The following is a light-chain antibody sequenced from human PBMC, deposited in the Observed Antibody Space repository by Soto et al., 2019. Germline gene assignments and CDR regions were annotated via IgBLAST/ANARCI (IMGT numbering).Light chain of an antibody. CDR3: QQYYSYLSIT. V-gene: IGKV1-8*01. CDR1: QGISSY. CDR2: AAS. J-gene: IGKJ5*01. Sequence: AIRMTQSPSSLSASTGDRVTITCRASQGISSYLAWYQQKPGKAPKLLIYAASTLQSGVPSRFSGSGSGTDFTLTISCLQSEDFATYYCQQYYSYLSITFGQGTRLEN.